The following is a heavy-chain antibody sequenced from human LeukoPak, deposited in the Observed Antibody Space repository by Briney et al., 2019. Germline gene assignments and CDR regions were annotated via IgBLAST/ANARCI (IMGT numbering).Heavy chain of an antibody. Sequence: SETLSLTCVVYGGSFSGYYWSWLRQPPGKGLEWIAEINHSGSTNYNPSLKSRVTISVDTSKNQFSLKLSSVTAADTAVYYCARGQYRRDYWGQGTLVTVSS. CDR2: INHSGST. D-gene: IGHD5-18*01. V-gene: IGHV4-34*01. CDR1: GGSFSGYY. J-gene: IGHJ4*02. CDR3: ARGQYRRDY.